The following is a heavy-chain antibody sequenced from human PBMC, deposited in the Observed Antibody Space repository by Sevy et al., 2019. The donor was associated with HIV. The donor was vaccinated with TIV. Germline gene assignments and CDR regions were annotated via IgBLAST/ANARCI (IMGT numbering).Heavy chain of an antibody. Sequence: GSLRLSCAASGFTVSSTYMSWVRQAPGKGLEWIGEIYHSGSTNYNPSLKSRVTISVDKSKNQFSLKLSSVTAADTAVYYCARAYSSGAEIDYWGQGTLVTVSS. CDR1: GFTVSSTY. J-gene: IGHJ4*02. V-gene: IGHV4-4*02. CDR2: IYHSGST. D-gene: IGHD6-19*01. CDR3: ARAYSSGAEIDY.